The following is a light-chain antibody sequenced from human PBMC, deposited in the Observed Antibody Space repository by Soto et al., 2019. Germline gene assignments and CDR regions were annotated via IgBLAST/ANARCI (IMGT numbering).Light chain of an antibody. CDR1: QSISSY. Sequence: EIQMTQSPSSLSASVGDRVTITSRASQSISSYLNWYQQKPGKAPKLLIYAASSLQSGVPSRFSGSGSGTDFTLTISSLQPEDFATYYCQQSYSTPYTFGQGTKVDIK. V-gene: IGKV1-39*01. CDR2: AAS. J-gene: IGKJ2*01. CDR3: QQSYSTPYT.